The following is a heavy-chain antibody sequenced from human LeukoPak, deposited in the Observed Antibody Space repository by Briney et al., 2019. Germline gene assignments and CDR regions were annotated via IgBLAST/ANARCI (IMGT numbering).Heavy chain of an antibody. CDR3: ARIHYLPVTTVTTYYYYGMDV. CDR1: GYTFTSYD. V-gene: IGHV1-8*01. CDR2: MNPNSGNT. J-gene: IGHJ6*02. Sequence: ASVKVSCKASGYTFTSYDINWVRQATGQGLEWMGWMNPNSGNTGYAQKFQGRVTMTRNTSISTAYMELSSLRSEDTAVYYCARIHYLPVTTVTTYYYYGMDVWGQGTTVTVSS. D-gene: IGHD4-17*01.